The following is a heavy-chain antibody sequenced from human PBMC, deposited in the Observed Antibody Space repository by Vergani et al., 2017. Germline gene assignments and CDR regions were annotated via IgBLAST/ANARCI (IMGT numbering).Heavy chain of an antibody. D-gene: IGHD6-13*01. V-gene: IGHV3-23*01. CDR3: AKTGYSSSWYGDYVYYYGMDV. Sequence: EVQLLESGGGLVQPGGSLRLSCAASGFTFSSYAVSWVRQAPGKGLEWVSAISGSGGSTYYADSVKGRFTISRDNSKNTLYLQMNSLRAEDTAVYYCAKTGYSSSWYGDYVYYYGMDVWGQGTTVTVSS. CDR2: ISGSGGST. J-gene: IGHJ6*02. CDR1: GFTFSSYA.